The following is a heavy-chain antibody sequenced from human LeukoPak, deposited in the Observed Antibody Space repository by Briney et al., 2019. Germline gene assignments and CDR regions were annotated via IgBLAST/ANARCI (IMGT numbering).Heavy chain of an antibody. CDR3: ARIELTLAEEAFDI. J-gene: IGHJ3*02. CDR2: ISSSGSTI. CDR1: GFTFSSYE. V-gene: IGHV3-48*03. Sequence: GGSLRLSCAASGFTFSSYEMNWVRQAPGKGLEWVSYISSSGSTIYYADSVKGRFTISRDNAKNSLYLQMNSPRAEDTAVYYCARIELTLAEEAFDIWGQGTMVTVSS. D-gene: IGHD1-26*01.